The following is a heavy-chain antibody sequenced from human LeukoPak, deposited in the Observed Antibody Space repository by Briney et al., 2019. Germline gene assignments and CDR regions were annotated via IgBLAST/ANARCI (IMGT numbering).Heavy chain of an antibody. Sequence: SGTLSLTCTVSGGSIRSGGYYWSWIRQHPGKGLEWIGCIYYSGTTYYHPSLTSRVAISVDASKNQFSLKLSSVTGADTAVYYCARSGTVTTWNYWGQGTLVTVSS. CDR1: GGSIRSGGYY. J-gene: IGHJ4*02. D-gene: IGHD4-17*01. CDR3: ARSGTVTTWNY. CDR2: IYYSGTT. V-gene: IGHV4-31*03.